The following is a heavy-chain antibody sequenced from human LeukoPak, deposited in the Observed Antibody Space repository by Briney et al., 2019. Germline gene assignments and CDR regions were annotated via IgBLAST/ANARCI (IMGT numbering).Heavy chain of an antibody. J-gene: IGHJ6*02. V-gene: IGHV1-69*13. CDR1: GGTFSSYA. D-gene: IGHD2-2*01. Sequence: SVKVSCKASGGTFSSYAISWVRQAPGQGLEWMGGIIPIFGTANYAQKFQGRVTITADESTSTAYMELSSLRSEDTAVYYRARTDIVVVPAASVNYYYGMDVWGQGTTVTVSS. CDR2: IIPIFGTA. CDR3: ARTDIVVVPAASVNYYYGMDV.